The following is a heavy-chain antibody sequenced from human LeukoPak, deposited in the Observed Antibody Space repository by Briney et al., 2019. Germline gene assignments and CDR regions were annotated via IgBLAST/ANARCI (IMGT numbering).Heavy chain of an antibody. CDR2: FDPEDGKS. V-gene: IGHV1-24*01. CDR3: ARNVEMATDSAAFDY. Sequence: ASVKVSCKVSGNIFTELSMHWVRQAPGKGLEWMGGFDPEDGKSINAQKFQGRVTITAGKSTSTAYMELSSLRSEDTAVYYCARNVEMATDSAAFDYWGQGTLVTVSS. CDR1: GNIFTELS. D-gene: IGHD5-24*01. J-gene: IGHJ4*02.